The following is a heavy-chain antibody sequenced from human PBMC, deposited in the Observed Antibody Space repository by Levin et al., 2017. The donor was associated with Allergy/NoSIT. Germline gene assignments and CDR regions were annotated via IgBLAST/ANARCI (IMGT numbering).Heavy chain of an antibody. Sequence: SCAASGFTFSSYAMHWVRQAPGKGLEWVAVISYDGSNKYYADSVKGRFTISRDNSKNTLYLQMNSLRAEDTAVYYCARTGWVVGRGGMDVWGQGTTVTVSS. CDR3: ARTGWVVGRGGMDV. CDR1: GFTFSSYA. J-gene: IGHJ6*02. CDR2: ISYDGSNK. V-gene: IGHV3-30*04. D-gene: IGHD2-15*01.